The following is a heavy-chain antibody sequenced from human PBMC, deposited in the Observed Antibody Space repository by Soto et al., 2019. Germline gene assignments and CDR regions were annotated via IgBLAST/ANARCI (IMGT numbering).Heavy chain of an antibody. CDR2: IIPIFGTA. Sequence: QVQLVQSGAEVKKPGSSVKVSCKASGGTFSSYAISLLRQTPGQGLQWMGGIIPIFGTANYAQKFQGRVNITADDSTSPAYREESSLSCEDTAVYYCEGARCLYCGHDFGAFDLWGQGTMVTVSS. CDR1: GGTFSSYA. D-gene: IGHD2-21*01. J-gene: IGHJ3*01. V-gene: IGHV1-69*01. CDR3: EGARCLYCGHDFGAFDL.